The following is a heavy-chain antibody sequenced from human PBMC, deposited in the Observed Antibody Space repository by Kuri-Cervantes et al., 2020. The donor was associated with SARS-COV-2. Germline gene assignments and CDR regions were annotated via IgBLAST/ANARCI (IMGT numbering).Heavy chain of an antibody. D-gene: IGHD6-6*01. CDR1: GFTFSSYA. J-gene: IGHJ6*03. CDR2: IRYDGSNK. V-gene: IGHV3-30*02. Sequence: GGSLRLSCAASGFTFSSYAMSWVRQAPGKGLEWVAFIRYDGSNKYYADSVKGRFTISRDNSKNTLYLQMNSLRAEDTAVYYCAKDQFREQLDPMDVWGKGTTVTDSS. CDR3: AKDQFREQLDPMDV.